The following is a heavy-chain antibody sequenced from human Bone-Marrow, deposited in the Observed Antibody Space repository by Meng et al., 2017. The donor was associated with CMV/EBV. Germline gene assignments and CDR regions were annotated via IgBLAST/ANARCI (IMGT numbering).Heavy chain of an antibody. V-gene: IGHV1-69*05. J-gene: IGHJ4*02. CDR1: GGTFSSYA. CDR2: IIPIFGTA. D-gene: IGHD3-22*01. CDR3: AREGQYYYDSSGSFAD. Sequence: SVKVSCKASGGTFSSYAISWVRQAPGQGLEWMGGIIPIFGTANYAQKFQGRVAITTDESTSTAYMELSSLRSEDTAVYYCAREGQYYYDSSGSFADWGQGTLVTVSS.